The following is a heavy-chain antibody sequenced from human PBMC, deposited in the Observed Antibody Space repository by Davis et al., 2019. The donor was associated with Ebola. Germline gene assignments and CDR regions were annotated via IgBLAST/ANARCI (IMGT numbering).Heavy chain of an antibody. CDR3: ARDQTPYYDSSGYYDYYYYYYGMDV. Sequence: SETLSLTCTVSGGSISSGGYYWSWIRQHPEKGLQWLGYISDSGSTYYNPSLKSRVTISLDTSKSQFSLKLSSVTAADTAVYYCARDQTPYYDSSGYYDYYYYYYGMDVWGQGTTVTVPS. D-gene: IGHD3-22*01. V-gene: IGHV4-31*03. CDR1: GGSISSGGYY. J-gene: IGHJ6*02. CDR2: ISDSGST.